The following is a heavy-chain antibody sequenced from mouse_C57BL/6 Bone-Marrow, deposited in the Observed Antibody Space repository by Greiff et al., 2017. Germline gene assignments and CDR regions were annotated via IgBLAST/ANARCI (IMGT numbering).Heavy chain of an antibody. CDR2: IYPGSGST. CDR3: AREGDYAWFAY. CDR1: GYTFTSYW. D-gene: IGHD2-4*01. V-gene: IGHV1-55*01. J-gene: IGHJ3*01. Sequence: VQLQQPGAELVKPGASVKMTCKASGYTFTSYWITWVKQRPGQGLEWIGDIYPGSGSTNYNEKFKSKATLTVDTSSSPAYMQLSSLTSEDSAVYYCAREGDYAWFAYWGQGTLVTVSA.